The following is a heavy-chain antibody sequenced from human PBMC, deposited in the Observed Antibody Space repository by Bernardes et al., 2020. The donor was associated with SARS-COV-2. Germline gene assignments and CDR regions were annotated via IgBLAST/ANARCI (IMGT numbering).Heavy chain of an antibody. Sequence: GGSLRLSRAVSGFTFSSYAMSWVRQAPGKGLAWVSTIFSSSGSTFYADSVKGRFTISRDNSKNILYLQMSSLRAEDTAVYYCAKYSQTMPCDYWGQGTLVTVSS. CDR3: AKYSQTMPCDY. CDR1: GFTFSSYA. V-gene: IGHV3-23*01. J-gene: IGHJ4*02. D-gene: IGHD2-2*01. CDR2: IFSSSGST.